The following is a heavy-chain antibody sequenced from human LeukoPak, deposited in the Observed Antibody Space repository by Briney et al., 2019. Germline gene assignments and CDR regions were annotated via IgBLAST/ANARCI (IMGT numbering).Heavy chain of an antibody. CDR2: IYYSGST. J-gene: IGHJ4*02. Sequence: SETLSLTCTVSGGSISSYYWSWVRQPPGKGLEWIGYIYYSGSTNYNPSLKSRVTISVDTSKNQFSLKLSSVTAADTAVYYCARGRDGYNFYFDYWGQGTLVTVSS. CDR1: GGSISSYY. CDR3: ARGRDGYNFYFDY. D-gene: IGHD5-24*01. V-gene: IGHV4-59*01.